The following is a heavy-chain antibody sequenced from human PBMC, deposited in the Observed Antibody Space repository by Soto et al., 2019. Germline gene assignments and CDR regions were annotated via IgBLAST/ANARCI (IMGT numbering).Heavy chain of an antibody. D-gene: IGHD5-12*01. J-gene: IGHJ6*02. Sequence: PGGSLRLSCAASGFTFSSYWMSWVRQAPGKGLEWVANIKQDGSEKYYVDSVKGRFTISRDNAKNSLYLQMNSLRAEDTAVYYCVVATGSGYYYYGMDVWGQGTTVTVSS. CDR1: GFTFSSYW. CDR2: IKQDGSEK. V-gene: IGHV3-7*03. CDR3: VVATGSGYYYYGMDV.